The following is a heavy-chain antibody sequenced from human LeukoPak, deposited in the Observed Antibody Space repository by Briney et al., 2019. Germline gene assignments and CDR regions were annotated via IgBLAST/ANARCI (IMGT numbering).Heavy chain of an antibody. Sequence: GGSLRLSCAASGFTVGSNYMGWVRQAPGKGLEWVSVIYPGGTTYYPDSVKGRFTISRDNSKNTLFLQMDSLRAEDTAVYYCARLAVAYFDCWGQGTLVSVSS. J-gene: IGHJ4*02. CDR1: GFTVGSNY. D-gene: IGHD6-19*01. CDR3: ARLAVAYFDC. CDR2: IYPGGTT. V-gene: IGHV3-66*04.